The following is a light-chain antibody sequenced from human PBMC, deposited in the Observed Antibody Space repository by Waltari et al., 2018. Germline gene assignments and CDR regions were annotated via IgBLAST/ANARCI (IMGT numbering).Light chain of an antibody. Sequence: EIMLTQSPGTLSLSPGERATLSCRASQIISRALAWYQQKPGQAPRLLIYDVSTRASGIPDRFSGSGSGKDFSLTISRLEPEDFAVYYCQHYVRLPVTFGQGTKLEFK. CDR2: DVS. CDR3: QHYVRLPVT. CDR1: QIISRA. J-gene: IGKJ1*01. V-gene: IGKV3-20*01.